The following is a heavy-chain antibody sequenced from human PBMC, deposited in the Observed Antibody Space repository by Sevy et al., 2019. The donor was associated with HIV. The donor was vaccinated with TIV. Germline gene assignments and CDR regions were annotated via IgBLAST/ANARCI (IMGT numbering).Heavy chain of an antibody. CDR3: AGVRVGAWGNWFDP. D-gene: IGHD1-26*01. CDR2: ISYDGSNK. Sequence: GGSLRLSCAASGFTFSSYAMHWVRQAPGKGLEWVAVISYDGSNKYYADSVKGRFTISRDNSKNTLYLQMNSLRAEDAAVYYGAGVRVGAWGNWFDPWGQGTLVTVSS. CDR1: GFTFSSYA. J-gene: IGHJ5*02. V-gene: IGHV3-30-3*01.